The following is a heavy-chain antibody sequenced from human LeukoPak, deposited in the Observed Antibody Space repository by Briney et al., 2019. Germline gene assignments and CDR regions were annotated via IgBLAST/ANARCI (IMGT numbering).Heavy chain of an antibody. V-gene: IGHV4-38-2*02. CDR1: GYSISTGYY. D-gene: IGHD6-13*01. CDR2: FYHGGST. Sequence: PSETLSLTCTVSGYSISTGYYWDWIRQPPGKGLEWIGTFYHGGSTYYNPSLKSRVTISVDTSKNQFSLKLSSVTAADTAVYYCATGVHGIAAAGDYYFDYWGQGTLVTVSS. J-gene: IGHJ4*02. CDR3: ATGVHGIAAAGDYYFDY.